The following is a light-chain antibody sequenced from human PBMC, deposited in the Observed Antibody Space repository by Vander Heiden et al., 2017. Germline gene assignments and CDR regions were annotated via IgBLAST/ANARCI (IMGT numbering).Light chain of an antibody. CDR3: HLRRNWAST. CDR2: DAS. J-gene: IGKJ2*01. Sequence: IVLTQSPATLSLSPGERATLACRASQSVSSYLAWYQQKPGQAPRLLIYDASNSATGIPARFSGSGPATDFTLTISSLVPADFAVYDGHLRRNWASTFGPGTKLEIK. V-gene: IGKV3D-11*02. CDR1: QSVSSY.